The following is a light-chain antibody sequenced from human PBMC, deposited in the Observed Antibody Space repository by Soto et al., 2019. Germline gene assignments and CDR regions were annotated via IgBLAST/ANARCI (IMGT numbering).Light chain of an antibody. CDR3: RSYTSSSSGV. J-gene: IGLJ1*01. CDR2: DVS. CDR1: SSDVGGYNY. Sequence: QSALTQPASVSGSPGQSITISCTGTSSDVGGYNYVSWYQQHPGKAPKLMIYDVSNRPSGVSNRFSGSKSGNTASLTISGLQAEDEAAYYCRSYTSSSSGVFGTGTKLTVL. V-gene: IGLV2-14*01.